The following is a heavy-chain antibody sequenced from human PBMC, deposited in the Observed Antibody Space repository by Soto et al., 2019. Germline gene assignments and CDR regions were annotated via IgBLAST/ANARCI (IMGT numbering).Heavy chain of an antibody. V-gene: IGHV1-18*01. CDR2: ISAYNGNT. CDR3: ARDLKLRHYDYVCGSQKDAFDI. D-gene: IGHD3-16*01. Sequence: QVQLVQSGAEVKKPGASVKVSCKASGYTFTSYGISCVRQAPGQGLEWMGWISAYNGNTNYAQKPQGRVTMTTYTSTSTAYMELRSLRSDDTAVYYCARDLKLRHYDYVCGSQKDAFDIWGQGTMVTVSS. J-gene: IGHJ3*02. CDR1: GYTFTSYG.